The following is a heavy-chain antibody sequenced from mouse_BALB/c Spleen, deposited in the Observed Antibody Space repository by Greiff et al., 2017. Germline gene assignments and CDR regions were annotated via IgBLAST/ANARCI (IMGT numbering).Heavy chain of an antibody. CDR3: ASAIVATPYYAMDY. J-gene: IGHJ4*01. CDR1: GFNIKDTY. CDR2: IDLANGNT. Sequence: EVMLVESGAELVKPGASVKLSCTASGFNIKDTYMHWVKQRPEQGLEWIGRIDLANGNTNYDPKFQGKATITADTSSKTAYLQLSILTSEDTAVYCCASAIVATPYYAMDYWGQGTSVTVSS. D-gene: IGHD1-1*01. V-gene: IGHV14-3*02.